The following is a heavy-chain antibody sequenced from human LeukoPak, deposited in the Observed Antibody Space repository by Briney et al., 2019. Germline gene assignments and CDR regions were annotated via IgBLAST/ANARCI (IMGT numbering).Heavy chain of an antibody. Sequence: PSETLSLTCTVSGGSISSSSYYWGWLRQPPGTGLEWIGSIYYSGSTYYNPSLKSRVTISVDTSKNQFSLKLSSVTAADTAVYYCARVTGYMIEDYFDYWGQGTLVTVSS. CDR1: GGSISSSSYY. V-gene: IGHV4-39*07. D-gene: IGHD3-22*01. J-gene: IGHJ4*02. CDR3: ARVTGYMIEDYFDY. CDR2: IYYSGST.